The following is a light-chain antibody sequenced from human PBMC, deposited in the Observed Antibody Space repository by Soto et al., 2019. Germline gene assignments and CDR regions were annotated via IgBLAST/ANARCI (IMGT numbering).Light chain of an antibody. CDR3: CSYAGGTSVV. CDR2: EDI. V-gene: IGLV2-23*01. J-gene: IGLJ2*01. Sequence: QSALTQPASVSGSPGQSSTIACTGTSNDVGRYNLVSWYQQHPGKAPKLIIYEDIERPSGVSNRFSGAKSGNTASLTISGLQTEDEADYYCCSYAGGTSVVFGGGTKLTVL. CDR1: SNDVGRYNL.